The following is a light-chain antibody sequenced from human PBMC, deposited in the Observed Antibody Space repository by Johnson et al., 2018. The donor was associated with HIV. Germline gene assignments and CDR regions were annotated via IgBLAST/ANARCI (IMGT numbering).Light chain of an antibody. CDR2: DNN. CDR1: SSNIGNNY. J-gene: IGLJ1*01. V-gene: IGLV1-51*01. CDR3: GIWVSSLSAYV. Sequence: QSVLTQPPSVSAAPGQKVTISCSGSSSNIGNNYVSWYQQLPGTAPKVLIYDNNNRPSGIPDRFSGSTSGTSATLGIPGLQPGDAADYYCGIWVSSLSAYVFGTGTKVTVL.